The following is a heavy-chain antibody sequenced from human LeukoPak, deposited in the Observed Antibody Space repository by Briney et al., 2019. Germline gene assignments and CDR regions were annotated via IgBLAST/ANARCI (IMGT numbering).Heavy chain of an antibody. J-gene: IGHJ4*02. CDR1: GGSISSYY. CDR3: ARGNTAMVAYYFDY. V-gene: IGHV4-59*01. Sequence: SETLSLTCTVSGGSISSYYWSWIRQPPGKGLEWIGHIYYSGSTNYNPSLKSRVTISVDTSKNQFSLKLSSVTAADTAVYYCARGNTAMVAYYFDYWGQGTLVTVSS. D-gene: IGHD5-18*01. CDR2: IYYSGST.